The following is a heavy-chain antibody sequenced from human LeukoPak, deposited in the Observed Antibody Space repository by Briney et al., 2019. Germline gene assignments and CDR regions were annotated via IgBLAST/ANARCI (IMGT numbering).Heavy chain of an antibody. CDR1: GFTFSTYA. Sequence: GGSLILSCAASGFTFSTYAMNWVRQAPGKGLEWVSSISTGGLSTYYADSVKGRFTISRDNSKNALYLQMRSLRVEDTALYYCAKDAYGSGSYDAFDIWGQGTMVTVSS. D-gene: IGHD3-10*01. V-gene: IGHV3-23*01. CDR3: AKDAYGSGSYDAFDI. J-gene: IGHJ3*02. CDR2: ISTGGLST.